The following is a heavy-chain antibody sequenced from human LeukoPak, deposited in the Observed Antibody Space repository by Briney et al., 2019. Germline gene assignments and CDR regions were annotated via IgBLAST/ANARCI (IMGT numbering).Heavy chain of an antibody. CDR2: IIPIFGTA. D-gene: IGHD2/OR15-2a*01. CDR3: ARNSINQYYFDY. CDR1: GRTFSSYA. J-gene: IGHJ4*02. V-gene: IGHV1-69*01. Sequence: GASVKVSCKASGRTFSSYAISWVRQAPGQGLEWMGGIIPIFGTANYAQKFQGRVTITADESTSTAYMELSSLRSEDTAVYYCARNSINQYYFDYWGQGTLVTVSS.